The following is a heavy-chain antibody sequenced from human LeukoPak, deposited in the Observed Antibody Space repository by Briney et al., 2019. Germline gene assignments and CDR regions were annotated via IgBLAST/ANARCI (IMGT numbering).Heavy chain of an antibody. CDR3: ARHSGIAVAGADFDY. CDR1: GGSISSYY. D-gene: IGHD6-19*01. Sequence: PSETLSLTCTVSGGSISSYYWSWIRRPPGKGLERIGYIYYSGSTNYNPSLKSRVTTSVDTSKNQFSLKLSSVTAADTAVYYCARHSGIAVAGADFDYWGQGTLVTVSS. J-gene: IGHJ4*02. V-gene: IGHV4-59*08. CDR2: IYYSGST.